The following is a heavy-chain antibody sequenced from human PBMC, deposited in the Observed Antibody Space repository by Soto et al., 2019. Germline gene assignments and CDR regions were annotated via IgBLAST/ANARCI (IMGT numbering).Heavy chain of an antibody. CDR3: EREVGYGDFSAALLD. CDR2: IITLFGTS. Sequence: VQLMQSGAEVKKPGSSVKVSCKASGGTFSSHSINWVRQAPGQGLEWMGGIITLFGTSNYAQNFQGRVTITADQSTSTAYMELNSLTSDDTDVYYCEREVGYGDFSAALLDWGQGTLVTVSS. D-gene: IGHD2-21*02. V-gene: IGHV1-69*01. J-gene: IGHJ4*02. CDR1: GGTFSSHS.